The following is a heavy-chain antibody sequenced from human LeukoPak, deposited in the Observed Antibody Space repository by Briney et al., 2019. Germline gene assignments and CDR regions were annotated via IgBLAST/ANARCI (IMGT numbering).Heavy chain of an antibody. CDR2: IYSDGGT. Sequence: GGSLRLSCAASGITVTSIYMSWVRQAPGKGLEWVSVIYSDGGTYYADSVKGRFSISRDNSKNTVYLQVNRLRAEDTAVYYCARDIGSSAGFDYWGQGTLVTVSS. CDR3: ARDIGSSAGFDY. J-gene: IGHJ4*02. V-gene: IGHV3-66*01. D-gene: IGHD6-13*01. CDR1: GITVTSIY.